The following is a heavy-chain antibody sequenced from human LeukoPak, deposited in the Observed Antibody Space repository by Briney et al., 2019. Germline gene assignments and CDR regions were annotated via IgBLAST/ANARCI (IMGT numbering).Heavy chain of an antibody. Sequence: SETLSLTCTVSGGSISSYYWSWIRQPPGKGLEWIGYIYYSGSTNYNPSLKSRVTISVDTSKNQFSLKLSSVTAADTAVYYCAREHVVVTANWFDPWGQGTLVTVSS. V-gene: IGHV4-59*01. CDR1: GGSISSYY. CDR3: AREHVVVTANWFDP. D-gene: IGHD2-21*02. J-gene: IGHJ5*02. CDR2: IYYSGST.